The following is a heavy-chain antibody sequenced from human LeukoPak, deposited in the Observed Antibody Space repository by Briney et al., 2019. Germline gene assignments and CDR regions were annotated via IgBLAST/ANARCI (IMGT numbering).Heavy chain of an antibody. V-gene: IGHV4-59*01. J-gene: IGHJ5*02. D-gene: IGHD6-13*01. CDR3: ARDVRLPGIAAAGSWFDP. Sequence: PSETLSLTCTVSGGSISSYYWSWIRQPPGKGLEWIGYIYYSGSTNYNPSLKSRVTISVDTSKNQFSLKLSSVAAADTAVYYCARDVRLPGIAAAGSWFDPWGQGTLVTVSS. CDR2: IYYSGST. CDR1: GGSISSYY.